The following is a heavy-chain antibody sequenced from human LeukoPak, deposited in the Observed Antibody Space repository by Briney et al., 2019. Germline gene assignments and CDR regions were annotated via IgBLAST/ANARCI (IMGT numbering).Heavy chain of an antibody. CDR1: GFSFSTFW. D-gene: IGHD1-26*01. CDR2: IKEDESAK. Sequence: PGGSLRLSCAASGFSFSTFWMAWVRQAPGKGLEWVANIKEDESAKHQADSVKGRFTIFRDNAQNSVYLQMSSLRGEDTAVYYCARDVGGSLDYWGQGTLVTVSP. J-gene: IGHJ4*02. CDR3: ARDVGGSLDY. V-gene: IGHV3-7*01.